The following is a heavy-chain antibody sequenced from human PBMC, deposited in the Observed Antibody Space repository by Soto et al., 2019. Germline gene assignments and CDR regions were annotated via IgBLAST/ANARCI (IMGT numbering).Heavy chain of an antibody. V-gene: IGHV4-39*01. Sequence: SETLSLTCTVSGGSISSSSYYWGWIRQPPGKGLEWIGSIYYSGSTYYNPSLKSRVTISVDTSKNQFSLKLSSVTAADTAVYYCARQPLGSSSWYFVYWGQGTPVTAPQ. CDR1: GGSISSSSYY. D-gene: IGHD6-13*01. J-gene: IGHJ4*02. CDR2: IYYSGST. CDR3: ARQPLGSSSWYFVY.